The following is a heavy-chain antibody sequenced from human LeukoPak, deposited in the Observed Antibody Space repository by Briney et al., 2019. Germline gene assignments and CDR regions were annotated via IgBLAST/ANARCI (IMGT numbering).Heavy chain of an antibody. D-gene: IGHD2-15*01. CDR3: ARVRYCSGGSCYPVEYYFDY. CDR2: INHSGSN. Sequence: SETLSLTCAVYGGSFSGYYWSWIRQPPGRGLEWIGEINHSGSNNYNPSLKSRVTISVDTSKNQFSLKLSSVTAADTAVYYCARVRYCSGGSCYPVEYYFDYWGQGTLVTVSS. J-gene: IGHJ4*02. CDR1: GGSFSGYY. V-gene: IGHV4-34*01.